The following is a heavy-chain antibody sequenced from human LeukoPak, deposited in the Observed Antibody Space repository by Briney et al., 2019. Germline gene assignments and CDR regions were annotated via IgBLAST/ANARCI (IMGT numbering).Heavy chain of an antibody. CDR2: IYYTGST. V-gene: IGHV4-59*12. CDR3: AGGGGDWYFDP. Sequence: SETLSLTCTVSGGSIGSYYWSWIRQPPGKGLEWIGYIYYTGSTNYNPSLKSRVSISVDTSKNQFSLKLNSVTPEDTAVYYCAGGGGDWYFDPWGRGTLVTVSS. J-gene: IGHJ2*01. D-gene: IGHD2-21*01. CDR1: GGSIGSYY.